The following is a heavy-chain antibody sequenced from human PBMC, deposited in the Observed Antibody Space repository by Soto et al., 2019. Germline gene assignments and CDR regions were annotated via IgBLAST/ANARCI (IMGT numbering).Heavy chain of an antibody. CDR1: GYTFTSYA. CDR2: INAGNGNT. CDR3: ARLSQQLAPFYYYYLDV. Sequence: GASVKVSCKASGYTFTSYAMHWVRQAPGQRLEWMGWINAGNGNTKYSQKFQGRVTITRDTSASTAYMELSSLRSEDTAVYYCARLSQQLAPFYYYYLDVWGKGTTVTVSS. J-gene: IGHJ6*03. V-gene: IGHV1-3*01. D-gene: IGHD6-13*01.